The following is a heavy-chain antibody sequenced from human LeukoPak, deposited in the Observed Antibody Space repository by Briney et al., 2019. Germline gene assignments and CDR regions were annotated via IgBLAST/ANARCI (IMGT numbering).Heavy chain of an antibody. Sequence: GGSLRLSCAASGFTFSSYWMSWVRQASGKGLEWVANIKQDGSEKYYVDSVKGRFTISRDNAKNSLYLQMNSLRAEDTAVYYCARFLAYVWGSYRPFDYWGQGTLVTVSS. CDR1: GFTFSSYW. CDR2: IKQDGSEK. D-gene: IGHD3-16*02. CDR3: ARFLAYVWGSYRPFDY. J-gene: IGHJ4*02. V-gene: IGHV3-7*01.